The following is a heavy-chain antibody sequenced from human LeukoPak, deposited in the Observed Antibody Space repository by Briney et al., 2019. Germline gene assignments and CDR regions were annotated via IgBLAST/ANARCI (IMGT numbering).Heavy chain of an antibody. CDR3: ARLGQWPVRGVFDY. J-gene: IGHJ4*02. V-gene: IGHV1-69*06. CDR1: GGTFSSYA. D-gene: IGHD6-19*01. CDR2: IIPIFGTA. Sequence: SVKVSCKASGGTFSSYAISWVRQAPGQGLEWMGGIIPIFGTANYAQKFQGRVTITADKSTSTAYMELRSLRSDDTAVYYCARLGQWPVRGVFDYWGQGTLVTVSS.